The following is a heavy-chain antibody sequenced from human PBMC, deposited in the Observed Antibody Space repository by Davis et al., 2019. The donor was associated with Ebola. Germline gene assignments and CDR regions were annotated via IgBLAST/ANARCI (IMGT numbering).Heavy chain of an antibody. V-gene: IGHV4-31*03. D-gene: IGHD3-22*01. J-gene: IGHJ4*02. CDR2: IYYSGST. CDR1: GGSISSGGYY. Sequence: MPSETLSLTCTVSGGSISSGGYYWSWIRRHPGKGLEWIGYIYYSGSTYYNPSLKSRVTISVDTSKNQFSLKLSSVTAADTAVYYCARDRSYDSSGYYDYWGQGTLVTVSS. CDR3: ARDRSYDSSGYYDY.